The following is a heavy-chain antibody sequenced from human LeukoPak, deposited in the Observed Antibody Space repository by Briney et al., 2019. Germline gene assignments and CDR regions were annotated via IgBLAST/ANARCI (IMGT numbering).Heavy chain of an antibody. Sequence: GGSLRLSCATSGFTFSNYEMSWVRQAPGKGLEWVSYISSSGNTIYYADSVKGRFTISRDNAKNSLYLQMNSLRAEDTAVYYCARGNKAYWGQGTLVTVSS. J-gene: IGHJ4*02. CDR1: GFTFSNYE. V-gene: IGHV3-48*03. CDR2: ISSSGNTI. CDR3: ARGNKAY. D-gene: IGHD2/OR15-2a*01.